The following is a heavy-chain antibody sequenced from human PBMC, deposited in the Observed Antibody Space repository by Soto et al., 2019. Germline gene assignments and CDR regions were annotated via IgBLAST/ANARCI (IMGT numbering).Heavy chain of an antibody. CDR1: GGSISSCY. J-gene: IGHJ6*02. D-gene: IGHD2-15*01. Sequence: QVQLQESGPGLVRPSETLSLTCSVSGGSISSCYWTWIRPPAGRGLEWIGRIYATGSTNSNSSLKSRVTLSIDTSKNQLSLTLTSVTAADTAVYYCAGGYCRGGSCSSGFYYYYGMDVWGQGTTVTVSS. CDR3: AGGYCRGGSCSSGFYYYYGMDV. V-gene: IGHV4-4*07. CDR2: IYATGST.